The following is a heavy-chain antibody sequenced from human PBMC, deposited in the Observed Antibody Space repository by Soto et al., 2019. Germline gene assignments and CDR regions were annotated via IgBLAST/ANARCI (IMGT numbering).Heavy chain of an antibody. D-gene: IGHD3-3*01. CDR1: GYPVTAYY. V-gene: IGHV1-2*02. Sequence: QLHLVQSGAVVKKPGASVTVSCSASGYPVTAYYMHWVRQAPGRGLEWMGGINPATGAAKDTQTFQGRVTMARDPSTTTVFMELGGLTSEDTAVFYCARGGGVGVAGSAAFDMWGQGTLVTVSS. J-gene: IGHJ3*02. CDR3: ARGGGVGVAGSAAFDM. CDR2: INPATGAA.